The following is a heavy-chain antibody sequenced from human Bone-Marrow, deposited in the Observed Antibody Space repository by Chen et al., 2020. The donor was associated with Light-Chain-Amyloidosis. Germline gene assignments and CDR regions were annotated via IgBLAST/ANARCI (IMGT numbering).Heavy chain of an antibody. CDR2: ISYDGNNQ. V-gene: IGHV3-30*18. J-gene: IGHJ6*02. CDR3: AKDLQTYGDYDYYYYGLDV. Sequence: QVQLVESGGGVVQPGKSLRLSCAAYGFTFRTYGMHLVRQAPGKGLEWVALISYDGNNQYYSDSVKGRFTISRDNSKNTVYLQMNSLRLEDTALYYCAKDLQTYGDYDYYYYGLDVWGQGTAVTVSS. CDR1: GFTFRTYG. D-gene: IGHD4-17*01.